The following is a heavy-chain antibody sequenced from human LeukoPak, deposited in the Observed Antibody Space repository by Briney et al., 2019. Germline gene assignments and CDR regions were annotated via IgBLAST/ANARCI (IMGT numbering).Heavy chain of an antibody. Sequence: ASVKVSCKASGYTFTSYGISWVRQAPGQGLEWMGWISAYNGNTNYAQKLQGRVTMTTDTSTSTAYMELRSLRSDDTAVYYCARDEALAAADDNWYFDLWGRGTLVTVSS. CDR1: GYTFTSYG. V-gene: IGHV1-18*01. D-gene: IGHD6-13*01. CDR2: ISAYNGNT. J-gene: IGHJ2*01. CDR3: ARDEALAAADDNWYFDL.